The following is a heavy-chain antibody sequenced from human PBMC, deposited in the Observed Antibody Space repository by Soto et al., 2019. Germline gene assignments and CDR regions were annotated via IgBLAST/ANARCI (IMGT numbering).Heavy chain of an antibody. Sequence: EVQLVESGGGLVKPGGSLRLSCAASGFTFSDYSMNWVRQAPGKGLEWVSSISGSSDNIYYADSVRGRFTISRDNAKDSLYLQMNSLRAEDTAVYYCARDPSDLWEPDQYFPHWGQGILVTVSS. CDR3: ARDPSDLWEPDQYFPH. D-gene: IGHD1-26*01. CDR2: ISGSSDNI. V-gene: IGHV3-21*02. J-gene: IGHJ1*01. CDR1: GFTFSDYS.